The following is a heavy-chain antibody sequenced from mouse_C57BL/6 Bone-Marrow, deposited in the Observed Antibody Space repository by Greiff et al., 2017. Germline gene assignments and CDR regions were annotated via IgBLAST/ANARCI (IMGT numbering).Heavy chain of an antibody. Sequence: VQLQQSGPELVKPGASVKISCKASGYTFTDYYMNWVKQSHGKSLEWIGDITPNNGGTSYNQKFKGKAPLTVDKSSSTAYMELRSLTSEDSAVYYCARNAYYSNSYYAMDYWGQGTSVTVAS. CDR2: ITPNNGGT. D-gene: IGHD2-5*01. V-gene: IGHV1-26*01. J-gene: IGHJ4*01. CDR1: GYTFTDYY. CDR3: ARNAYYSNSYYAMDY.